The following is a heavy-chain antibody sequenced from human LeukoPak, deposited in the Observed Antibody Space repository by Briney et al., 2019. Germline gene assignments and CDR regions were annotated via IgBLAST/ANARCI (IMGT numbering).Heavy chain of an antibody. D-gene: IGHD5-12*01. J-gene: IGHJ4*02. CDR3: ARDSFYTGYDRGFGY. CDR2: ISYDGSKK. CDR1: GFTFNSYA. Sequence: GGSLRLSCAASGFTFNSYAIHWVRQAPGKGLEWVAVISYDGSKKFYAHSVKGRFTISRDNSKNTLYLHMNSLRAEDTAVYYCARDSFYTGYDRGFGYWGQGTLVTVSS. V-gene: IGHV3-30*04.